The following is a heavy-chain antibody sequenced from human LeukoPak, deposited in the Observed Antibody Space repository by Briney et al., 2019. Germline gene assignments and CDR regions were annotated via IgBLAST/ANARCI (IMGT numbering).Heavy chain of an antibody. J-gene: IGHJ6*02. V-gene: IGHV1-18*01. D-gene: IGHD1-7*01. CDR3: ARDGITGTISRYYGMDV. CDR1: GYTFTSYG. Sequence: ASVKVSCKASGYTFTSYGISWVRQAPGQGLEWMAWISAYNGNTNYAQKLQGRVTMTTDTSTSTAYMELRSLRSDDTAVYYCARDGITGTISRYYGMDVWGQGTTVTVSS. CDR2: ISAYNGNT.